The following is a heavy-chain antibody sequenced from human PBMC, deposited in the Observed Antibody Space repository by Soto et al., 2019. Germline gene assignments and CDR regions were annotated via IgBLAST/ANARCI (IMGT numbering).Heavy chain of an antibody. CDR2: IYHGGTT. V-gene: IGHV4-38-2*02. Sequence: PSETLSLTCTVSGDSISSGSYWGWIRQLPGEGPEWIASIYHGGTTFYNPSLKSRISISVDTSKNQFSLRLTSVTAADTATYYCARVHVMVVAGSTFDYWGPGTLVTVSS. CDR3: ARVHVMVVAGSTFDY. D-gene: IGHD6-19*01. CDR1: GDSISSGSY. J-gene: IGHJ4*03.